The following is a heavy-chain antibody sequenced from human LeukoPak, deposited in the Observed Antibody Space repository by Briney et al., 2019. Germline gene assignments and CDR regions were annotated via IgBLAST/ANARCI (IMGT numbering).Heavy chain of an antibody. Sequence: RASVKVSCKASGYTFTSYGISWVRQAPGQGLEWMGWISAYNGNTNYAQKLQGRVTMTTDTSTSTAYMELRSLRSDDTAVYYCARAYYDILTGYYPRFDYWGQGTLVTVSS. CDR1: GYTFTSYG. V-gene: IGHV1-18*01. D-gene: IGHD3-9*01. CDR3: ARAYYDILTGYYPRFDY. J-gene: IGHJ4*02. CDR2: ISAYNGNT.